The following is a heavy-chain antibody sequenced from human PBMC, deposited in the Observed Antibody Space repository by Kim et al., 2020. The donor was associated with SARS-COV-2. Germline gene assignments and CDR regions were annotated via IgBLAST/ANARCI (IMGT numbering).Heavy chain of an antibody. D-gene: IGHD3-22*01. CDR2: ISSSAGSG. CDR3: ASSGVLGDYYSDY. V-gene: IGHV3-23*01. Sequence: GGSLRLSCAASGFTFSSDAMSWVRQAPGKGLEWVSAISSSAGSGYYADSANVRFSISIDNAKNTLYLQLKSLRAEDTAAYYCASSGVLGDYYSDY. CDR1: GFTFSSDA. J-gene: IGHJ4*01.